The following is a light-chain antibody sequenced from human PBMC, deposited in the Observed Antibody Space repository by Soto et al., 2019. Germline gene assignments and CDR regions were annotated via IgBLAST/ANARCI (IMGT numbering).Light chain of an antibody. J-gene: IGKJ1*01. CDR1: QSVSSY. CDR2: DAS. Sequence: EIVLTQSPATLSLSPGERATLSCRASQSVSSYLAWYQQRPGQPPRLLIYDASNRATGIPARFSGSGSGTDFTLTISSLEPEDFAIYYCQQYNSYSPGWTFGQGTKVEIK. CDR3: QQYNSYSPGWT. V-gene: IGKV3-11*01.